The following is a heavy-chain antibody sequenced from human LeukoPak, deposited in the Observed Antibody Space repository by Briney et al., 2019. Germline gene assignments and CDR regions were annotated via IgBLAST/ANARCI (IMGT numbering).Heavy chain of an antibody. D-gene: IGHD6-13*01. CDR2: ISSSSSTI. J-gene: IGHJ4*02. Sequence: PGGSLRLSCAASGFTFSSYSMNWVRQAPGKGLEWVSYISSSSSTIYYADSVKGRFTISRDNAKNSLYLQMNSLRAEDTAVYCCAREGIAAAGTNADFDYWGQGTLVTVSS. CDR1: GFTFSSYS. V-gene: IGHV3-48*01. CDR3: AREGIAAAGTNADFDY.